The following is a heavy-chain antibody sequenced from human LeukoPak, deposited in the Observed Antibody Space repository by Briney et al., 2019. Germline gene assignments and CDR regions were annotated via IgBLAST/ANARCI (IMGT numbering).Heavy chain of an antibody. CDR3: ARVCLLGGSYRKGWFDP. CDR1: GFTFSSYS. CDR2: ISSSSSTI. Sequence: GGSLRLSCAASGFTFSSYSMNWVRQAPGKGLEWVSYISSSSSTIYYADSVRGRFTISRDNAKNSLYLQMNSLRAEDTAVYYCARVCLLGGSYRKGWFDPWGQGTLVTVSS. V-gene: IGHV3-48*01. J-gene: IGHJ5*02. D-gene: IGHD1-26*01.